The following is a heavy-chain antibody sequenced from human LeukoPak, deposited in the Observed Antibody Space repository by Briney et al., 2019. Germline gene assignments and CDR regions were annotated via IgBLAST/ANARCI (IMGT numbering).Heavy chain of an antibody. CDR1: GFTFSSYA. CDR2: ISGSGGST. J-gene: IGHJ4*02. V-gene: IGHV3-23*01. D-gene: IGHD3-10*01. CDR3: AKDNWVLLWFGDFVGDY. Sequence: GGSLRLSCAASGFTFSSYAMSWVRQAPGKGLEWVSAISGSGGSTYYADSVKGRFTISRDNSKNTLYLQMNSLRAEDTAVYYCAKDNWVLLWFGDFVGDYWGQGTLVTVSS.